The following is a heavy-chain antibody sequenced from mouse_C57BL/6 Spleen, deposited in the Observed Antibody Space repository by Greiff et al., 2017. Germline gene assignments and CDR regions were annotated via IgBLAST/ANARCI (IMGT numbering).Heavy chain of an antibody. D-gene: IGHD1-1*01. CDR1: GYTFTSYW. Sequence: QVQLQQPGAELVMPGASVKLSCKASGYTFTSYWMHWVKQRPGQGLEWIGEIDPSDSYTNYTQKFKGKSTLTVDKSSSTAYMQLSCLTSEDSAVYYSARSTVVGGFYAMDYWGQGTSVTVSS. CDR2: IDPSDSYT. J-gene: IGHJ4*01. V-gene: IGHV1-69*01. CDR3: ARSTVVGGFYAMDY.